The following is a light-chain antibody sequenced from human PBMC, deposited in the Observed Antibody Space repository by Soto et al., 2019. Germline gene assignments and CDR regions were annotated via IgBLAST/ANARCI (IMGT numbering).Light chain of an antibody. Sequence: EIVLTQSPGTLSLSPGERATLSCRASQSVSSSYLAWYQQKPGQAPRLLIYGASSRATGIPDRFSGSGSGKDFTLTISRLEPEDFAVYYCQQYGSSPPWTFGQVTKVEIK. V-gene: IGKV3-20*01. CDR3: QQYGSSPPWT. CDR2: GAS. CDR1: QSVSSSY. J-gene: IGKJ1*01.